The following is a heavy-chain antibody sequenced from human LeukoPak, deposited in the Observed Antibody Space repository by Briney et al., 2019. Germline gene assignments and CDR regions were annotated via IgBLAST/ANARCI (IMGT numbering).Heavy chain of an antibody. D-gene: IGHD3-22*01. CDR1: GYTFTGYY. Sequence: GASVKVSCKASGYTFTGYYMHWLRQAPGQGLEWMGWINPNSGGTNYAQKFQGRVTMTRDTSISTAYMELSRLRSDDTAVYYCARDQLQYDSSGYLDWGQGTLVTVSS. CDR2: INPNSGGT. V-gene: IGHV1-2*02. J-gene: IGHJ4*02. CDR3: ARDQLQYDSSGYLD.